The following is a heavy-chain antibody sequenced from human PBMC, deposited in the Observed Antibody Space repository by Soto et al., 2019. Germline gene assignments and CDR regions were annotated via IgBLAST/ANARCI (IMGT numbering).Heavy chain of an antibody. CDR2: IFPGDSDT. CDR3: AAGYTTGPDAFDI. D-gene: IGHD6-13*01. J-gene: IGHJ3*02. V-gene: IGHV5-51*01. Sequence: GEALTISCKGSGYNFANYWIGWVRQMPGKGLEWMGMIFPGDSDTKNSPSLQGQITMSVDKSDSSAYLQWRSLKASDTAMYYCAAGYTTGPDAFDIWGQGTMVTVSS. CDR1: GYNFANYW.